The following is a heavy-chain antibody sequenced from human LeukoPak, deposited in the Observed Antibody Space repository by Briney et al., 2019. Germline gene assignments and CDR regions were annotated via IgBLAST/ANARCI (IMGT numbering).Heavy chain of an antibody. CDR2: ISGSGGST. D-gene: IGHD2-15*01. CDR1: GFTFSSYG. V-gene: IGHV3-23*01. Sequence: GSLRLSCAASGFTFSSYGMSWVRQAPGKGLEWVSAISGSGGSTYYADSVKGRFTISRDNSKNTLYLQMNSLGAENTAVYYCAKDHGDRYCSGGSCYSNWGQGTLVTVSS. J-gene: IGHJ4*02. CDR3: AKDHGDRYCSGGSCYSN.